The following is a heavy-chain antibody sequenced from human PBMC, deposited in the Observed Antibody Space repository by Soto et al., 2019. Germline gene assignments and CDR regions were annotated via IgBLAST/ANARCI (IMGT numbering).Heavy chain of an antibody. J-gene: IGHJ4*02. CDR3: ARDTGDGTFDF. Sequence: ASVKVSCKASGYTFSSYAMHWVRQAPGQRLEWMGWSNAGYGNTKSSQKFQDRVTISRDTSASTAYMELTSLRSEDTAVYYCARDTGDGTFDFWGQGTLVPVSS. CDR2: SNAGYGNT. D-gene: IGHD7-27*01. V-gene: IGHV1-3*01. CDR1: GYTFSSYA.